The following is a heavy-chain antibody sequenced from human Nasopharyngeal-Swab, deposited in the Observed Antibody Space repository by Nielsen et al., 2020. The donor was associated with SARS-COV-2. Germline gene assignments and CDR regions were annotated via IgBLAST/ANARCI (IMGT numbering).Heavy chain of an antibody. CDR2: IYSGGSST. CDR3: AKDVLGLAAAGAGGYYYYGMDV. CDR1: GFTFSSYA. V-gene: IGHV3-23*03. Sequence: GGSLRLSCAASGFTFSSYAMSWVRQAPGKGLEWVSVIYSGGSSTYYADSVKGRFTISRDNSKNTLYLQMNSLRAEDTAVYYCAKDVLGLAAAGAGGYYYYGMDVWGQGTTVTVSS. J-gene: IGHJ6*02. D-gene: IGHD6-13*01.